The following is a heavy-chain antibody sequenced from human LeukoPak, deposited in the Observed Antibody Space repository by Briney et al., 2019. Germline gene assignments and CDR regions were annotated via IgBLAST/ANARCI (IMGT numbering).Heavy chain of an antibody. CDR2: ISRARSYM. D-gene: IGHD1-20*01. CDR3: ARHEPNNGNDPWFDY. J-gene: IGHJ4*02. CDR1: GFTFRNYN. Sequence: GGSLRLSCAAPGFTFRNYNMNWVRQTPGKGLEWASSISRARSYMYYADSRKGRFTISRDNDKNSLYLQMNSLRAEDTAVYYCARHEPNNGNDPWFDYWGQGTLVTVSS. V-gene: IGHV3-21*01.